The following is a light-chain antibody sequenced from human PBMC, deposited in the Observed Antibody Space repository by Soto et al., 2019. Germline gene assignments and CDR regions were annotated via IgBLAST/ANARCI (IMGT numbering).Light chain of an antibody. Sequence: DIQMTQSSSSLSASVGDRVTITCRASQSISSYLNWYQQKPGKAPKLLIYAASSLQSGVPSRFSGSGSGTAFTLTISSLQPEDFATYYCQQSYSTPYTFGQGTKLEIK. CDR1: QSISSY. V-gene: IGKV1-39*01. CDR3: QQSYSTPYT. J-gene: IGKJ2*01. CDR2: AAS.